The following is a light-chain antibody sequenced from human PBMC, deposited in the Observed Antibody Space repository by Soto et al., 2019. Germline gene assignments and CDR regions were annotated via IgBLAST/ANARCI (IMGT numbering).Light chain of an antibody. V-gene: IGKV3-20*01. Sequence: EIVLTQSPGTLSLSPGERATLSCRASQSVSSNYLAWYQQKPGQAPRLLIYGASSRATGIPDRFSGSGSGTDFTLTISGLEPEDFAVYYCQQYGSSPPYTFGQGTKLEIK. CDR3: QQYGSSPPYT. CDR1: QSVSSNY. J-gene: IGKJ2*01. CDR2: GAS.